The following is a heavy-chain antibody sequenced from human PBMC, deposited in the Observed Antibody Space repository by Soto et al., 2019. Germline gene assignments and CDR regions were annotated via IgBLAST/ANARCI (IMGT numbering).Heavy chain of an antibody. Sequence: SETLSLTCTVSGGSISSYYWSWIRQPPGKGLEWIGYIYYSGSTNYNPSLKSRVTISVDTSKNQFSLKLSSVTAADTAVYYCARNYGPGYAFDYWGQGTLVTVSS. D-gene: IGHD3-10*01. CDR1: GGSISSYY. CDR3: ARNYGPGYAFDY. J-gene: IGHJ4*02. V-gene: IGHV4-59*08. CDR2: IYYSGST.